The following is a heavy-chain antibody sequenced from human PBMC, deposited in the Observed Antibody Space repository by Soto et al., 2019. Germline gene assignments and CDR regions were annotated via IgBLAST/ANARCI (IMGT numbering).Heavy chain of an antibody. J-gene: IGHJ3*02. V-gene: IGHV3-53*01. CDR2: IYSGGST. CDR3: ARSPYDSSGYYRDAFDI. Sequence: PVGSLRLSCAASGFTVSGNYMSWVRQAPGKGLEWVSVIYSGGSTYYADSVKGRFTISRDNSKNTLYLQMNSLRAEDTAVYYCARSPYDSSGYYRDAFDIWGQGTMVTVSS. D-gene: IGHD3-22*01. CDR1: GFTVSGNY.